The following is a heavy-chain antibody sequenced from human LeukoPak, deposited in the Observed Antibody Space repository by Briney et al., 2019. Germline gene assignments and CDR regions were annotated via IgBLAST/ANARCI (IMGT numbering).Heavy chain of an antibody. CDR3: ARQGYDSSGYGDY. J-gene: IGHJ4*02. CDR1: GYTFTSYW. D-gene: IGHD3-22*01. Sequence: GESLKISCKASGYTFTSYWIGWVRQMPGKGLEWMGIVYPGDSDTKYSPSFQGQVTISADKSISTAYLQWSSLKASDTAMYYCARQGYDSSGYGDYWGQGTLVTVSS. V-gene: IGHV5-51*01. CDR2: VYPGDSDT.